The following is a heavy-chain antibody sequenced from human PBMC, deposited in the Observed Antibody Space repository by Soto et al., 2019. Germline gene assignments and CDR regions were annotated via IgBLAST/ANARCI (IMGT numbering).Heavy chain of an antibody. V-gene: IGHV3-30-3*01. D-gene: IGHD3-3*01. CDR1: GFTFSRHT. CDR3: AREVYYDFWSGFNTHPYYFDY. Sequence: QVQLVESGGGVVQRGRSLRLSCAASGFTFSRHTMHWVRQAPGKGLEWVAAISDNGSNTYYADSVKDRFTISRDNSKNTLYLQMNSLSSEDTAVHHCAREVYYDFWSGFNTHPYYFDYWGQGTLVTVSS. CDR2: ISDNGSNT. J-gene: IGHJ4*02.